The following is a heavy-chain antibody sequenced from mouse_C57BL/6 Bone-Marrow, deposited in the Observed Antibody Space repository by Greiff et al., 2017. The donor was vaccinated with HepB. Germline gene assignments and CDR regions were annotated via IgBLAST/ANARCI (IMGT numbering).Heavy chain of an antibody. D-gene: IGHD1-1*01. CDR1: GYTFTSYW. CDR2: IEPTDSYT. CDR3: ARPHYGSSFWFAY. Sequence: QVQLQQPGAELVMPGASVKLSCKASGYTFTSYWMHWVKQRPKQGRKWIGAIEPTDSYTNYNQKFKGKSTLTVDKSSSTAYMQLSSLTSEDSAVYYCARPHYGSSFWFAYWGQGTLVTVSA. V-gene: IGHV1-69*01. J-gene: IGHJ3*01.